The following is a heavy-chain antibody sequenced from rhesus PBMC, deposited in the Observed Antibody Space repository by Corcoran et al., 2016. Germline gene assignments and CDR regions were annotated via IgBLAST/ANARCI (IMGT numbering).Heavy chain of an antibody. V-gene: IGHV4-76*01. D-gene: IGHD4-23*01. J-gene: IGHJ4*01. CDR1: GGSLPIGFD. CDR2: IYGSSGST. CDR3: ARVGNTVTTYYFDY. Sequence: QVQLQASGPGVVKPSATLSLPCAVSGGSLPIGFDWRWSRQPPGTGLEWIGYIYGSSGSTNYNPSLKNRVTISKDASKNQFSLKLSSVTAADTAVYYCARVGNTVTTYYFDYWGQGVLVTVSS.